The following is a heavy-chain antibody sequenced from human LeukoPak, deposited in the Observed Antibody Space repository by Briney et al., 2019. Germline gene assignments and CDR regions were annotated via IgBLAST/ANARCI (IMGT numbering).Heavy chain of an antibody. CDR2: ISSSSTNI. V-gene: IGHV3-21*01. CDR1: GFTFSRYN. Sequence: GGSLRLSCAASGFTFSRYNVNWVRQAPGKGLEWVSSISSSSTNIYYADSVKGRFTISRDNAKNSLYLQMNSLRVEDTAVYYCVRDRGTYRPIDYWGQGTLVTVSS. J-gene: IGHJ4*02. D-gene: IGHD1-26*01. CDR3: VRDRGTYRPIDY.